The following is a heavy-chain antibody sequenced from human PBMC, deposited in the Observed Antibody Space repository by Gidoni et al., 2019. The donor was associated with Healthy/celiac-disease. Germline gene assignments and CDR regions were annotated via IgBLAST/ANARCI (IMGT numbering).Heavy chain of an antibody. Sequence: QLQLQESGPGLVQPSETLSLTCTVSGGSISSSSYYWGWIRQPPGKGLEWIGSIYYSGSTYYNPSLKSRVTISVDTSKNQFSLKLSSVTAADTAVYYCARPNMGLGANWFDPWGQGTLVTVSS. D-gene: IGHD3-16*01. CDR3: ARPNMGLGANWFDP. CDR1: GGSISSSSYY. J-gene: IGHJ5*02. V-gene: IGHV4-39*01. CDR2: IYYSGST.